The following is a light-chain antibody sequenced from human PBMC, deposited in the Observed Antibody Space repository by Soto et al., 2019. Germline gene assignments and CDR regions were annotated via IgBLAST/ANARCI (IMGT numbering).Light chain of an antibody. V-gene: IGKV3D-20*02. CDR3: QQRSNWTLT. CDR1: RSVSSSY. CDR2: GAS. J-gene: IGKJ1*01. Sequence: EIVLTQSPGTLSLSPGERATLSCRASRSVSSSYLAWYQKKPGQAPRLLIYGASSRATGIPDRFSGSGSGTDFNLTISRLETEDFAVYYCQQRSNWTLTFGQGTKVDIK.